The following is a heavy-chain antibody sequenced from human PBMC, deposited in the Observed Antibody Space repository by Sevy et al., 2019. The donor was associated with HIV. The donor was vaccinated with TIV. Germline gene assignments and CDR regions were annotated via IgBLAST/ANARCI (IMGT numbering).Heavy chain of an antibody. CDR3: ASQPGGYSYGYYYYYMDV. Sequence: SEILSLTCAVSGYSISSGYYWGWIRQPPGKGLEWIGSIYHSGSTYYNPSLKSRVTISVDTSKNQFSLKLSSVTAADTAVYYCASQPGGYSYGYYYYYMDVWGKGTTVTVSS. CDR1: GYSISSGYY. J-gene: IGHJ6*03. V-gene: IGHV4-38-2*01. D-gene: IGHD5-18*01. CDR2: IYHSGST.